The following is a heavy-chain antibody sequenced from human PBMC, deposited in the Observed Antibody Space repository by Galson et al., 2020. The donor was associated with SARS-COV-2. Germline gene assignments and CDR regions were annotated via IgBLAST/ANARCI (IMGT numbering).Heavy chain of an antibody. D-gene: IGHD3-22*01. Sequence: GGSLRLSCAASGFTFSSYSMNWVRQAPGKGLEWVSSISSSSSYIYYADSVKGRFTISRDNAKNSLYLQMNSLRAEDTAVYYCAISLWNYYDSSSYYRDWGQGTLVTVSS. J-gene: IGHJ1*01. CDR3: AISLWNYYDSSSYYRD. CDR2: ISSSSSYI. V-gene: IGHV3-21*01. CDR1: GFTFSSYS.